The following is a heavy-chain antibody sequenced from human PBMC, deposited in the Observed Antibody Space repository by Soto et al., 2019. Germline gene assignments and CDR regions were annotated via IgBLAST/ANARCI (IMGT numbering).Heavy chain of an antibody. V-gene: IGHV1-69*06. D-gene: IGHD6-19*01. CDR3: ARSRAVAGSYYFDY. CDR2: IIPIFGTA. CDR1: GGTFSSYA. J-gene: IGHJ4*02. Sequence: SVKVSCKASGGTFSSYAISWVRQAPGQGLEWMGGIIPIFGTANYAQKFQGRVTITADKSASTAYMELSSLRSEDTAVYYCARSRAVAGSYYFDYWGQGTLVTVSS.